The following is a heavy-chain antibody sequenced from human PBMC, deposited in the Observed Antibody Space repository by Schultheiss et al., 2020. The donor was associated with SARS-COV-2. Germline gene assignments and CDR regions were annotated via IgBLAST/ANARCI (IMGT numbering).Heavy chain of an antibody. CDR1: GFTFSSYA. CDR2: ISYDGSNK. J-gene: IGHJ3*01. D-gene: IGHD5-24*01. CDR3: ARDPGDGYNY. Sequence: GGSLRLSCTASGFTFSSYAMHWVRQAPGKGLEWVAVISYDGSNKYYADSVKGRFTISRDNSKNTLYLQMNSLRAEDTAVYYCARDPGDGYNYWGQGTMVTVSS. V-gene: IGHV3-30-3*01.